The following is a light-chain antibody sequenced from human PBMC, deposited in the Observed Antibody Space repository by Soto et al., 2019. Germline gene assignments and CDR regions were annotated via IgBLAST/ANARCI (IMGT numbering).Light chain of an antibody. J-gene: IGKJ4*01. CDR1: RSVVSGY. CDR2: GAS. CDR3: QDYADSPT. V-gene: IGKV3-20*01. Sequence: IVLTQSPGTLSLSPGERATVSCRASRSVVSGYVAWYQQKPDQAPRLVIFGASTRSTGIPDRFSGGGSGTEYTLTISALEPEDFAVYYCQDYADSPTFGGGTKVDIK.